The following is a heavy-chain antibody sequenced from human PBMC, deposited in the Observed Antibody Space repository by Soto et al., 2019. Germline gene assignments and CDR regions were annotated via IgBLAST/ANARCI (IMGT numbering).Heavy chain of an antibody. Sequence: EVQLVESGGGLVQPGGSLRLSCAASGLTFSSYWMHWVRQPPGKGLVWVSRINSDGSTTTYADSVKGRFTISRDNAKNILYLQMNSLRAEDTAVYYCARAAKGLIWFGELSSFDYWGQGTLVTVSS. V-gene: IGHV3-74*01. CDR2: INSDGSTT. CDR3: ARAAKGLIWFGELSSFDY. J-gene: IGHJ4*02. D-gene: IGHD3-10*01. CDR1: GLTFSSYW.